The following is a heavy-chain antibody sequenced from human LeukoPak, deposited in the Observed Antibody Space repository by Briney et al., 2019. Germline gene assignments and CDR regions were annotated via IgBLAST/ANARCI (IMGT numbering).Heavy chain of an antibody. Sequence: GGSLRLSCAASGFTFSSYSMNWVRQAPGKGLEWVSSISSSSSYIYYADSVKGRFTISRDNAKNSLYLQMNSLRAEDTAVYYCAREILYDSSGYYWFTGAYYYYGMDVWGQGTTVTVSS. V-gene: IGHV3-21*01. CDR1: GFTFSSYS. J-gene: IGHJ6*02. CDR3: AREILYDSSGYYWFTGAYYYYGMDV. CDR2: ISSSSSYI. D-gene: IGHD3-22*01.